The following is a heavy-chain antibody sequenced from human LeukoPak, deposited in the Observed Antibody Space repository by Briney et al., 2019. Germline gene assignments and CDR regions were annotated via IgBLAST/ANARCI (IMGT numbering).Heavy chain of an antibody. J-gene: IGHJ4*02. CDR2: INPSGGST. CDR1: GYTFTSYY. CDR3: ARGHSNSPFLY. V-gene: IGHV1-46*01. D-gene: IGHD6-6*01. Sequence: ASVKVSCKASGYTFTSYYLHWVRQAPGQGLEWMGIINPSGGSTSYAQKFQDRVTMTRDTPTSTVYMELNSLRSEDTAVYYCARGHSNSPFLYWGQGTLVTVSS.